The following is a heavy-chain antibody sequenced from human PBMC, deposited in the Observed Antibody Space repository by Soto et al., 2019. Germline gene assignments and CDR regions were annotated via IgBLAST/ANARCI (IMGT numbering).Heavy chain of an antibody. J-gene: IGHJ4*02. D-gene: IGHD2-8*01. CDR3: AKDIVLMVYAGNFDY. CDR1: GFTFSSYG. CDR2: ISYDGINE. Sequence: QVQLVESGGGVVQPGRSLRLSCAASGFTFSSYGMHWVRQAPGKGLEWVAVISYDGINEDYADSVKGRFTISRDNSKNTLYLQMNSLRAEDTAVYYCAKDIVLMVYAGNFDYWGQGTPVTVSS. V-gene: IGHV3-30*18.